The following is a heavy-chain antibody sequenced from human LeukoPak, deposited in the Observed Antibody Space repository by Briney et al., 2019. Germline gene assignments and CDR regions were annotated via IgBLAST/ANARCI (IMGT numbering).Heavy chain of an antibody. CDR2: ISYDGSNK. D-gene: IGHD4-17*01. V-gene: IGHV3-30*04. Sequence: PGRSLRLSCAASGFTFSSYPMHWVHQAPGKGLEWVAVISYDGSNKYYADSVKGRFTISRDNSKNTQYLQMNSLRAEDTAVYFCARNSLLGDKDYYFDYWGQGTLVTVSS. J-gene: IGHJ4*02. CDR3: ARNSLLGDKDYYFDY. CDR1: GFTFSSYP.